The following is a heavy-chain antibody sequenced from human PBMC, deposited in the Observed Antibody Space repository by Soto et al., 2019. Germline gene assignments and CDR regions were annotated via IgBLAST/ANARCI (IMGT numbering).Heavy chain of an antibody. V-gene: IGHV4-34*01. CDR1: GGSFSGYY. CDR3: ARDVVTDKSGNAFDI. D-gene: IGHD2-21*02. CDR2: INHSGST. Sequence: QVQLQQWGAGLLKPSETLSLTCAVYGGSFSGYYWSWIRQPPGKGLEWIGEINHSGSTNYNPSLKSRVTISVDTSKYQVSLKLSSVTAADTAVYYCARDVVTDKSGNAFDIWGQGKMVTVSS. J-gene: IGHJ3*02.